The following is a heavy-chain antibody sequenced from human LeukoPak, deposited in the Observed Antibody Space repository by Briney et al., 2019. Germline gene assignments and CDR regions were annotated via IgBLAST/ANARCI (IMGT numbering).Heavy chain of an antibody. D-gene: IGHD1-26*01. Sequence: GGSLRLSCAASGFTVSGNYMSWVRQAPGKGLEWVSTIYSGGSTYYADSVKGRFTISRDNYKNTLYLQMDSLRAEDTAVYYCSRGGTYYGSFDYWGLGTLVTVSS. CDR3: SRGGTYYGSFDY. CDR2: IYSGGST. CDR1: GFTVSGNY. V-gene: IGHV3-53*01. J-gene: IGHJ4*02.